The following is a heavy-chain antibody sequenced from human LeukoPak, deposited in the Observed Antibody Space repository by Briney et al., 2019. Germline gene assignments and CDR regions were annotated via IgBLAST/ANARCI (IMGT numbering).Heavy chain of an antibody. D-gene: IGHD6-13*01. CDR1: GFIFDSYS. CDR2: ISSGGTMI. V-gene: IGHV3-48*01. J-gene: IGHJ4*02. CDR3: ARDESPYSSSWYYFDY. Sequence: PGGSLRLSCAASGFIFDSYSMNWVRQAPGKGLEWVSYISSGGTMINYADSVRGRFAISRDNANNSLYLQMNSLRAEDTAVYYCARDESPYSSSWYYFDYWGQGTLVTVSS.